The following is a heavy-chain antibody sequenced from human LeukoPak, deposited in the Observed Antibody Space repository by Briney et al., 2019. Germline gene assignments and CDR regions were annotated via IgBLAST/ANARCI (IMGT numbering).Heavy chain of an antibody. D-gene: IGHD6-19*01. CDR3: AKNQGQWLVPVDY. J-gene: IGHJ4*02. Sequence: GGSLRLSCAASGFTFSNYAMSWVRQAPGKGLEWVSSMSGSGGSTYYADSVKGRFTISRDNYKNTLYLQMNNLRAEDTALYYCAKNQGQWLVPVDYWGQGTLVTVSS. CDR2: MSGSGGST. CDR1: GFTFSNYA. V-gene: IGHV3-23*01.